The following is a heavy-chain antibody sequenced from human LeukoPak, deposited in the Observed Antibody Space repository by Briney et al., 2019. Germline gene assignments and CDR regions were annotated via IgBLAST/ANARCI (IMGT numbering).Heavy chain of an antibody. V-gene: IGHV4-31*03. D-gene: IGHD3-22*01. CDR1: GGSINTGGNY. Sequence: PSETLSLTCTVSGGSINTGGNYWSWIRQHPGKGLEWIGDVYYYRGSTHYTPSLKSRLTISIDTSKNQFSLRLSSVTAADTAVYFCARLFASGGYYYLDYWGQGTLVTVSS. J-gene: IGHJ4*02. CDR3: ARLFASGGYYYLDY. CDR2: VYYYRGST.